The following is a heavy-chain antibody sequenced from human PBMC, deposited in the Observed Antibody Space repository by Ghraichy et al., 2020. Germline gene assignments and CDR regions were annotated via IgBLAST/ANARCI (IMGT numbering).Heavy chain of an antibody. V-gene: IGHV4-31*03. Sequence: SLNISCTVSGGSISSGGYYWSWIRQHPGKGLEWIGYIYYSGSTYYNPSLKSRVTISVDTSKNQFSLKLSSVTAADTAVYYCARTYYDFWSGFRTNFDYWGQGTLVTVSS. CDR2: IYYSGST. D-gene: IGHD3-3*01. CDR1: GGSISSGGYY. CDR3: ARTYYDFWSGFRTNFDY. J-gene: IGHJ4*02.